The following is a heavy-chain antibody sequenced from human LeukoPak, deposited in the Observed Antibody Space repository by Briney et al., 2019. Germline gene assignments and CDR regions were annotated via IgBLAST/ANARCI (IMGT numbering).Heavy chain of an antibody. J-gene: IGHJ6*04. D-gene: IGHD3-10*02. CDR1: GFTLSSYE. Sequence: GGSLRLSCAASGFTLSSYEMNWVRQAPGKGLEWVSYISSSGSTKSYADSVKGRFTISRDNAKNSLYLQMNSLRAEDTAVYYCAELGTTMIGGVWGKGTTVTISS. CDR3: AELGTTMIGGV. CDR2: ISSSGSTK. V-gene: IGHV3-48*03.